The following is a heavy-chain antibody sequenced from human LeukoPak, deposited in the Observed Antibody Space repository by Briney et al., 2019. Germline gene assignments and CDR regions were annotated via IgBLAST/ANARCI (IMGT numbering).Heavy chain of an antibody. CDR1: GYIFTTYW. J-gene: IGHJ4*02. CDR3: ARGIVAAGTGFDY. V-gene: IGHV5-51*01. Sequence: GESLQISCEGSGYIFTTYWIAWVRQMSGEGLEWMGIIYPGDSDTRYSPSFQGQVTISADKSISTAYLHWRSLKASDTAMYYCARGIVAAGTGFDYWGQGTLVTVSS. CDR2: IYPGDSDT. D-gene: IGHD6-13*01.